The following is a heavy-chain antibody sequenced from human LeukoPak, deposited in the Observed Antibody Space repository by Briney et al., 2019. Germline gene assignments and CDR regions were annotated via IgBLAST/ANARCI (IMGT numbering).Heavy chain of an antibody. J-gene: IGHJ3*02. V-gene: IGHV4-34*01. CDR3: ARGSQSGCSLAFGI. CDR2: INHSGST. CDR1: GGSFSGYY. Sequence: SETLSLTCAVYGGSFSGYYWSWIRQPPGKGLEWIGEINHSGSTNYNPSLKSRVTISVDTSKNQFSLKLSSVTAADTAVYYCARGSQSGCSLAFGIWGQGTMVTVSS. D-gene: IGHD2-15*01.